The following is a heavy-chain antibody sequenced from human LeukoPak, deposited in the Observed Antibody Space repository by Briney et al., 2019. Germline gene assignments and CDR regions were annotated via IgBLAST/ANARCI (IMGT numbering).Heavy chain of an antibody. V-gene: IGHV3-21*01. CDR1: GFTFSSYA. D-gene: IGHD3-9*01. CDR3: ARAYYDILTGYGKTFDY. J-gene: IGHJ4*02. CDR2: ISSSSSYI. Sequence: GGPPRLSCAASGFTFSSYAMSWVRQAPGKGLEWVSSISSSSSYIYYADSVKGRFTISRDNAKNSLYLQMNSLRAEDTAVYYCARAYYDILTGYGKTFDYWGQGTLVTVSS.